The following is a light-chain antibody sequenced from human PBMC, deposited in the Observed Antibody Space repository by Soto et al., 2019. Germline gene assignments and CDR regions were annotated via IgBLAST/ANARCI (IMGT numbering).Light chain of an antibody. J-gene: IGLJ2*01. Sequence: NFMLTQPHSVSESPGKTVTISCTRSSGSIASNYVQWYQQRPGSAPTTVIYEDNQRPSGVPDRFSGSIDSSSNSASLTIAGLKTDDEADYYCQSYDSSPVFGGGTKVTVL. CDR1: SGSIASNY. CDR2: EDN. V-gene: IGLV6-57*04. CDR3: QSYDSSPV.